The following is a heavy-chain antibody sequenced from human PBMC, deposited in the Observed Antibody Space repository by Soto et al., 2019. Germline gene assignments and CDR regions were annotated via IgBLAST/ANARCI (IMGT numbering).Heavy chain of an antibody. CDR3: ARATSTYYDFWSGYYDYYYYMDV. J-gene: IGHJ6*03. Sequence: SETLSLTCAVYGGSFSGYYWSWIRQPPGKGLEWIGEINHSGSTNYNPSLKSRVTISVDTSKNQFSLKLSSVTAADTAVYYCARATSTYYDFWSGYYDYYYYMDVWGKGTTVTVSS. D-gene: IGHD3-3*01. CDR2: INHSGST. CDR1: GGSFSGYY. V-gene: IGHV4-34*01.